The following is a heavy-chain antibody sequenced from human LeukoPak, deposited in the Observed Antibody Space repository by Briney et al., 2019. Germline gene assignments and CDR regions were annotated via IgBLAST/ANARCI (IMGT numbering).Heavy chain of an antibody. J-gene: IGHJ4*02. CDR2: IYSGGST. Sequence: GGSLRLSCAASGFTFSSYAMNWVRQAPGKGLEWVSVIYSGGSTYYADSVKGRLTISRDNSKNTLYLQMNSLRAEDTAVYYCARANYFDYWGQGTLVTVSS. CDR1: GFTFSSYA. CDR3: ARANYFDY. V-gene: IGHV3-23*03.